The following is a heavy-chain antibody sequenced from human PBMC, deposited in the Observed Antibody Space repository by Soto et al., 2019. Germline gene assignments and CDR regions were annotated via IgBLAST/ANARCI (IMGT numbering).Heavy chain of an antibody. V-gene: IGHV4-30-2*01. CDR3: ARDRIQLGEYYYYYYGMDV. CDR1: GGSISSGGYS. D-gene: IGHD5-18*01. J-gene: IGHJ6*02. CDR2: IYHSGST. Sequence: PSETLSLTCAVSGGSISSGGYSWSWIRQPPGKGLEWIGYIYHSGSTYYNPSLKSRVTISVDRSKNQFSLKLSSVTAADTAVYYCARDRIQLGEYYYYYYGMDVWGQGTTVTVSS.